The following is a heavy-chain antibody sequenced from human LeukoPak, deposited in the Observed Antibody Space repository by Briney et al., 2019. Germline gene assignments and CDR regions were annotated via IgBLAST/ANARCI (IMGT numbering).Heavy chain of an antibody. CDR1: GGSISSSSYY. Sequence: PSETLSLTCTVSGGSISSSSYYWGWIRQPPGKGLEWIGSIYYSGSTYYNPSLKSRVTISVDTSKNQFSLKLNSVTAADTAVYYCARQRSGYCTNGVCYGPRDYYYYMDVWGKGTTVTVSS. V-gene: IGHV4-39*01. CDR2: IYYSGST. J-gene: IGHJ6*03. D-gene: IGHD2-8*01. CDR3: ARQRSGYCTNGVCYGPRDYYYYMDV.